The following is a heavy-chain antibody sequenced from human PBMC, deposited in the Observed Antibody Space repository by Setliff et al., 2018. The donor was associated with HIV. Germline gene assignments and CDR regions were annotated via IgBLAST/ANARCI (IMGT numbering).Heavy chain of an antibody. J-gene: IGHJ4*02. CDR1: GFTFSSYA. D-gene: IGHD3-16*01. V-gene: IGHV3-30*04. Sequence: GGSLRLSCAASGFTFSSYAMHWVRQAPGKGLEWVALISDDAFNKYYADSVKGRFTIFRDNAKNSLYLQMNSLRAEDTAVYYCARGESRYDYGGTDYWGQGTLVTVSS. CDR2: ISDDAFNK. CDR3: ARGESRYDYGGTDY.